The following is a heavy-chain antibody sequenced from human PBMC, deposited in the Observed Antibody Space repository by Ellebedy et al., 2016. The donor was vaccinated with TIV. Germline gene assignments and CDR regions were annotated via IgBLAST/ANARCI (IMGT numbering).Heavy chain of an antibody. V-gene: IGHV3-7*01. CDR1: RFSFSSYW. CDR2: INQDGSEK. Sequence: GGSLRLSCAASRFSFSSYWMSWVRQAPGKGLEWVANINQDGSEKHYVDSVKGRFTISRDNAKKSLNLQMNSVRAEDAAVYYCATDGSYGDYRSPTHAFVMWGQGTMVIVSS. J-gene: IGHJ3*02. CDR3: ATDGSYGDYRSPTHAFVM. D-gene: IGHD4-17*01.